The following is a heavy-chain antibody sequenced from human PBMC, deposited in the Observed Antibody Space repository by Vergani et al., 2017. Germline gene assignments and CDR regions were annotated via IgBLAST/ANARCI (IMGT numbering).Heavy chain of an antibody. D-gene: IGHD6-13*01. CDR2: INANGAAT. CDR1: GFKFDDYG. Sequence: EVQLVESGGGLVQPGRSLRLSCEVSGFKFDDYGVSWVRQAPGKGLEWVSAINANGAATGYADSVKGRFTISRDNAKNSLYLQMNSLRAEDTALYYCVKDIAASGNYWYFDLWGRGTLVTVSS. CDR3: VKDIAASGNYWYFDL. J-gene: IGHJ2*01. V-gene: IGHV3-9*01.